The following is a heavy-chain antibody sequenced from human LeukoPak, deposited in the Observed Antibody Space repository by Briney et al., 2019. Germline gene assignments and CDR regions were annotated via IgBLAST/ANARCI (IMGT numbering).Heavy chain of an antibody. Sequence: ASAKVSCKASGYTFTSYDINWVRQATGQGLEWMGWMNPNSGNTGYAQKFQGRVTITRNTSISTAYMELSSLRSEDTAVYYCARGNIPLMSVRAFDIWGQGTMVTVSS. D-gene: IGHD2-21*01. J-gene: IGHJ3*02. CDR3: ARGNIPLMSVRAFDI. CDR1: GYTFTSYD. CDR2: MNPNSGNT. V-gene: IGHV1-8*03.